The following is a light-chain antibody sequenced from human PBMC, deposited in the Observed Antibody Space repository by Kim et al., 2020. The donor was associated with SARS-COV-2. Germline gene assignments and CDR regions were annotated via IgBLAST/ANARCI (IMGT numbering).Light chain of an antibody. J-gene: IGKJ4*01. CDR2: DAS. Sequence: SASVGYRVTFTSPPRQSISSWFAWYRQKPGKAPKLLIYDASSLKSFVPTRFGGSGSGTEFSLTISSLPPDYFATYYCQQYNSYPLTLGGGTKVEI. V-gene: IGKV1-5*01. CDR1: QSISSW. CDR3: QQYNSYPLT.